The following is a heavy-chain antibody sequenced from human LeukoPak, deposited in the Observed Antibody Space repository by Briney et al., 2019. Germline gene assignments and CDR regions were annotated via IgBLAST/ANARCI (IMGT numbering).Heavy chain of an antibody. Sequence: PGGSLRLSCAASGFTFSSYSMNWVRQAPGKGLEWVSYISSSSSLIYYADSVKGRFTISRDNAKKSLYLQMNSLRAEDTAVYYCASPVRDYYDSSGYSNDAFDIWGQGTMVTVSS. D-gene: IGHD3-22*01. J-gene: IGHJ3*02. CDR3: ASPVRDYYDSSGYSNDAFDI. CDR1: GFTFSSYS. V-gene: IGHV3-48*01. CDR2: ISSSSSLI.